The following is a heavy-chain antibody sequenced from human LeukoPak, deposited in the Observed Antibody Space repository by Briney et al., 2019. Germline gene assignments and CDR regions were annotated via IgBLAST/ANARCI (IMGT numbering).Heavy chain of an antibody. J-gene: IGHJ4*02. CDR3: ARGRGGTVVRGYLDY. D-gene: IGHD3-10*01. CDR2: INSNSGNT. V-gene: IGHV1-8*01. CDR1: GYTFTNYD. Sequence: GASVKVSCKASGYTFTNYDIMWVRQATGQGPEWMGWINSNSGNTGYAQKFQGRVTMTRDTSINTAYMELHSLTSEDMAVYYCARGRGGTVVRGYLDYWGQGTLVTVSS.